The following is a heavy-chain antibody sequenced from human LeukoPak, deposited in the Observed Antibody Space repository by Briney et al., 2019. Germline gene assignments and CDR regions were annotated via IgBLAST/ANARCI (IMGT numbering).Heavy chain of an antibody. CDR2: ISNNGGYT. V-gene: IGHV3-23*01. CDR3: AKQLGYCSDGSCYFPY. J-gene: IGHJ4*02. D-gene: IGHD2-15*01. Sequence: GSLRLSCAASGFTFSSSAMSWVRQAPGKGLEWVSAISNNGGYTYYADSVQGRFTISRDNSKSTLCLQMNSLRAEDTAVYYCAKQLGYCSDGSCYFPYWGQGTLVTVSS. CDR1: GFTFSSSA.